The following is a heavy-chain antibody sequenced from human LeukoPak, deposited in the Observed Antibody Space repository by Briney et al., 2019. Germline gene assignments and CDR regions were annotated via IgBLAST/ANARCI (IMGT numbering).Heavy chain of an antibody. D-gene: IGHD5-24*01. Sequence: SVKVSCKASGGTFSSYAISWVRQAPGQGLEWMGGIIPIFGTANYAQKFQGRVTITANKSTSTAYMELSSLRSEDTAVYYCAKATVEMATITAFDIWGQGTMVTVSS. CDR2: IIPIFGTA. CDR3: AKATVEMATITAFDI. V-gene: IGHV1-69*06. J-gene: IGHJ3*02. CDR1: GGTFSSYA.